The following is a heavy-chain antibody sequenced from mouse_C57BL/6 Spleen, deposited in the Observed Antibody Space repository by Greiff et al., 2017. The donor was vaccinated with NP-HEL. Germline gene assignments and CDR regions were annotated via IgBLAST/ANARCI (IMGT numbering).Heavy chain of an antibody. CDR3: SIHDGYYAWFAY. D-gene: IGHD2-3*01. Sequence: QVQLQQPGAELVKPGASVKLSCKASGYTFTSYWMHWVKQRPGRGLEWIGRIDPNSGGTKYNEKFKSKATLTVDKPSSTAYMQLISLTSEDSAVYYCSIHDGYYAWFAYWGQGTLVTVSA. J-gene: IGHJ3*01. CDR2: IDPNSGGT. CDR1: GYTFTSYW. V-gene: IGHV1-72*01.